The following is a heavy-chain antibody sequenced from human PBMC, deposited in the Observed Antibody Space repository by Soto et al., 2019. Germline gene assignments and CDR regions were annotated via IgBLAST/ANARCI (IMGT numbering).Heavy chain of an antibody. V-gene: IGHV3-13*01. CDR3: ATAGAVAGHAFNI. J-gene: IGHJ3*02. Sequence: GGSLRLSCAASGFTFSDYDMHWVRQPTGEGLEWVSSIGTAGDTYSPGSVKGRFTISRENAKNICYLQMNSLRAEDTAVYYCATAGAVAGHAFNIWGQGTMVTVSS. CDR1: GFTFSDYD. D-gene: IGHD6-19*01. CDR2: IGTAGDT.